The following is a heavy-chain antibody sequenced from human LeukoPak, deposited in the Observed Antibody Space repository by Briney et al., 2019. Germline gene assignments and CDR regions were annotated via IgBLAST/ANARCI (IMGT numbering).Heavy chain of an antibody. Sequence: GASVKVSCKASGYTFTGYYMHWVRQAPGQGLEWMGWINPNSGGTNYAQKFQGRVTMTRDTSISTAYMELSRLRSDDTAVYYCARVNVGYCSSTSCNTYYYYMDVWGKGTTVTVSS. D-gene: IGHD2-2*01. V-gene: IGHV1-2*02. J-gene: IGHJ6*03. CDR1: GYTFTGYY. CDR3: ARVNVGYCSSTSCNTYYYYMDV. CDR2: INPNSGGT.